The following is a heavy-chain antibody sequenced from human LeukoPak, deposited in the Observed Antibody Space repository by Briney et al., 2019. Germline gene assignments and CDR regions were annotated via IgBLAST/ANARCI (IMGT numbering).Heavy chain of an antibody. CDR2: ISSSGSTI. D-gene: IGHD6-13*01. CDR1: GFTFSSYG. V-gene: IGHV3-48*04. J-gene: IGHJ4*02. Sequence: HPGGSLRLSCAASGFTFSSYGMHWVRQAPGKGLEWVSYISSSGSTIYYADSVKGRFTISRDNAKNSLYLQMNSLRAEDTAVYYCARDPSYSSSWPIDYWGQGTLVTVSS. CDR3: ARDPSYSSSWPIDY.